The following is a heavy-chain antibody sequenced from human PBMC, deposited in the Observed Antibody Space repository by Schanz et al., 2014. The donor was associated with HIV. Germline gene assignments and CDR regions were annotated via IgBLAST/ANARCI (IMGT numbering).Heavy chain of an antibody. D-gene: IGHD5-18*01. CDR2: IKSKAYGGTP. J-gene: IGHJ6*02. V-gene: IGHV3-49*04. Sequence: EVQLLDSGGGLVQPGGSLRLSCVASGFTFSSYAMTWVRQAPGKGLEWVGFIKSKAYGGTPEYAASVTGRFTISRDDSKNSVYLQMNSLNIEDTAVYYCRGYRFYYGVDSWGQWTTLTLS. CDR3: RGYRFYYGVDS. CDR1: GFTFSSYA.